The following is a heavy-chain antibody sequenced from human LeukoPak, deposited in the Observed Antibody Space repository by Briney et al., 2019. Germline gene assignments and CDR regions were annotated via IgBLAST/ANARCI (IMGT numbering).Heavy chain of an antibody. Sequence: GGSLRLSCAASGFTFSSYSMNWVRQAPGKGLEWVSSISSSSSYIYYADSVKGRFTISRDNAKNSLYLQMNNLRAEDTAVYYCARDYDYVWGSYRYTGAFDIWGQGTMVTVSS. CDR1: GFTFSSYS. V-gene: IGHV3-21*01. J-gene: IGHJ3*02. CDR2: ISSSSSYI. CDR3: ARDYDYVWGSYRYTGAFDI. D-gene: IGHD3-16*02.